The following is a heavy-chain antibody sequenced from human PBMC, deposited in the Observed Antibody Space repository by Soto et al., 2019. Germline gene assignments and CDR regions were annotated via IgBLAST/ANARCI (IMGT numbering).Heavy chain of an antibody. CDR1: GGSFSGYY. J-gene: IGHJ5*02. CDR3: ARVAAYYDFCSGRYPSWFDP. V-gene: IGHV4-34*01. CDR2: INHSGST. D-gene: IGHD3-3*01. Sequence: SETLSLTCAVYGGSFSGYYWSWIRQPPGKGLEWIGEINHSGSTNYNPSLKSRVTISVDTSQNQFSLKLSSVTAADTAVYYCARVAAYYDFCSGRYPSWFDPWGQGTLVTVSS.